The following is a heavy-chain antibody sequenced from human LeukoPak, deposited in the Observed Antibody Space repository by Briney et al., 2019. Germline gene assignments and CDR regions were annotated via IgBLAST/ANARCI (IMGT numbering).Heavy chain of an antibody. CDR2: IYYSGST. D-gene: IGHD3-3*01. CDR3: ARGVYDFWSGPVVYYMDV. V-gene: IGHV4-61*01. Sequence: KPSETLSLTCTVSGYSISSGYYWSWIRQPPGKGLEWIGYIYYSGSTNYNPSLKSRVTISVDTSKNQFSLKLSSVTAADTAVYYCARGVYDFWSGPVVYYMDVWGKGTTVTVSS. J-gene: IGHJ6*03. CDR1: GYSISSGYY.